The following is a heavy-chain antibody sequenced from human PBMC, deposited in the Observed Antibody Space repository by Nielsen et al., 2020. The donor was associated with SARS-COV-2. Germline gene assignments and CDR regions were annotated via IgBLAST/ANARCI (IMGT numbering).Heavy chain of an antibody. CDR1: GFTFSDYY. CDR3: ARDFGSSWFFDY. CDR2: ISSSGSTI. V-gene: IGHV3-11*01. J-gene: IGHJ4*02. D-gene: IGHD6-13*01. Sequence: GESLKISCAASGFTFSDYYMSWIRQAPGKGLEWVSYISSSGSTIYYADSVKGRFTISRDNAKNSLYLQMNSLRAEDTAVYYCARDFGSSWFFDYWGQGTLVTVSS.